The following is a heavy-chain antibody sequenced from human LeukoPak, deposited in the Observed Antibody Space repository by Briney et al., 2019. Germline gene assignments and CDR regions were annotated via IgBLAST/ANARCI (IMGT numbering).Heavy chain of an antibody. D-gene: IGHD6-13*01. Sequence: PSETLSLTCAVYGGSFSGYYWSWIRQPPGKGLEWIGEINHSGSTNYNPSLKSRVTISVDTSKNQFSLKLSSVTAADTAAYYCARPASGRSEQQLAEYFQHWGQGTLVTVSS. CDR2: INHSGST. J-gene: IGHJ1*01. V-gene: IGHV4-34*01. CDR3: ARPASGRSEQQLAEYFQH. CDR1: GGSFSGYY.